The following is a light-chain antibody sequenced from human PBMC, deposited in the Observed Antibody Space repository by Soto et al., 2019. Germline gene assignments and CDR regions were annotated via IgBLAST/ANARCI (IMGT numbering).Light chain of an antibody. CDR1: QSVSSD. Sequence: EIVLTQSPATLSLSPGERATLSCRASQSVSSDLVWYQQKPGQAPRLLVFHASTRATGIQARFSGSGSGTEFTLTIRSLQSEDFAVYYCKQYNNWPRTFGQGTKVDIK. CDR2: HAS. CDR3: KQYNNWPRT. J-gene: IGKJ1*01. V-gene: IGKV3-15*01.